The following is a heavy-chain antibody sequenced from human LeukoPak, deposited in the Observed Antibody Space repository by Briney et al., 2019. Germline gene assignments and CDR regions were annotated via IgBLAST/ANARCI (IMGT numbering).Heavy chain of an antibody. CDR2: IYRGGST. CDR3: ARRLSSSSWYGDLDY. CDR1: GFTVSSNY. Sequence: GGSLRLSCAASGFTVSSNYMSWVRQAPGKGLEWVSVIYRGGSTYYADSVKGRFTISRDTSKNTLYLQMNNLRAEDTAIYYCARRLSSSSWYGDLDYWGQGTLVTVSS. V-gene: IGHV3-53*01. D-gene: IGHD6-13*01. J-gene: IGHJ4*02.